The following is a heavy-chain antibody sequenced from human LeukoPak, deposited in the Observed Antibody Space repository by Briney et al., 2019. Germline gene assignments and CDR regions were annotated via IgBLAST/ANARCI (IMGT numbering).Heavy chain of an antibody. CDR1: GFTFGDYA. Sequence: SLRLSCTASGFTFGDYAMSWVRQAPGSGLEWVGFIRSKAYGGTTEYAASVKGRFSISRDESKSIAYLQMNSLKTEDTAVYYCTRDRAQPLLSYLDYWGQGTLVTVSS. J-gene: IGHJ4*02. D-gene: IGHD2-21*02. CDR3: TRDRAQPLLSYLDY. CDR2: IRSKAYGGTT. V-gene: IGHV3-49*04.